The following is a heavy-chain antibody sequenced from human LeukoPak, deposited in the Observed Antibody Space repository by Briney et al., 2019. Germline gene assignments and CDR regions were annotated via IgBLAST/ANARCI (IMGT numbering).Heavy chain of an antibody. CDR2: ISYDGSNR. V-gene: IGHV3-30*18. Sequence: GRSLRLSCAASEFTFSTYGMHWVRQAPGKGLEWVAFISYDGSNRYHADSVKGRFTISRDNSRSTLYLQMNSLRAEDTAVYYCAKDISEVPEHYFDYWGQGTLVTVSS. J-gene: IGHJ4*02. CDR3: AKDISEVPEHYFDY. CDR1: EFTFSTYG. D-gene: IGHD1/OR15-1a*01.